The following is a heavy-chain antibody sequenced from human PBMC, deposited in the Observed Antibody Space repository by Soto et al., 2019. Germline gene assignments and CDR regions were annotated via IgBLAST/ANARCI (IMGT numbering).Heavy chain of an antibody. D-gene: IGHD3-16*01. J-gene: IGHJ4*02. CDR3: AKDIRVTVGDYFDY. CDR2: ISWNSGSI. CDR1: GFTFDDYA. Sequence: DVQLVESGGGLVQPGRSLRLSCAASGFTFDDYAMHWVRQAPGKGLEWVSGISWNSGSIGYADSVKGRFTISRDNAKNSLYLQMNSLRAEDTALYYCAKDIRVTVGDYFDYWGQGTLVTVSS. V-gene: IGHV3-9*01.